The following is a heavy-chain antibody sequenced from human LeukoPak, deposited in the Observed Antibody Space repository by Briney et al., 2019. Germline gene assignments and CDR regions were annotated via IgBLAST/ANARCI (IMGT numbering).Heavy chain of an antibody. D-gene: IGHD6-19*01. CDR2: TYYRSKWYN. CDR1: GDSVSSNSAA. CDR3: AGQPGYSSGAPSDAFDI. Sequence: SQTLSLTCAISGDSVSSNSAAWNWIGQSPSRGLERLGRTYYRSKWYNDYAVSVKSRITINPDTSKNQFSLQLNSVTPEDTAVYYCAGQPGYSSGAPSDAFDIWGQGTMVTVSS. J-gene: IGHJ3*02. V-gene: IGHV6-1*01.